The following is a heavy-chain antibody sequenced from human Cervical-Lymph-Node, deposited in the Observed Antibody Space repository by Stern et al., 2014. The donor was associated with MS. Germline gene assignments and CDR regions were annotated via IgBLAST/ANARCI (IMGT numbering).Heavy chain of an antibody. V-gene: IGHV1-69*01. Sequence: VKLLESGAEVKKPGSSVKVSCKASGGTFSSYAIRGVRQAPGQGLEWKGRVIPIFGTANYAQKFQARVPIPAADTQTKADMELSSLRSEDTAVYYCARGELKEGLVRGMDVWGQGTTVTVSS. J-gene: IGHJ6*02. D-gene: IGHD1-26*01. CDR1: GGTFSSYA. CDR3: ARGELKEGLVRGMDV. CDR2: VIPIFGTA.